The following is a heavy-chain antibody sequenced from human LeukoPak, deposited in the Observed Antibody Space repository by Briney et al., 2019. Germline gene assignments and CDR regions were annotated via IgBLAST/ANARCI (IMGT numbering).Heavy chain of an antibody. CDR2: ISASSNFI. Sequence: PGGSLRLSCVVSGFTFSSYSMSWVRQAPGKGLEWVSSISASSNFISYADSVKGRFTISRDNSKNTLYLQMTSLRAEDTAVYYCAKDQVWIVVGSFDYWGQGTLVTVSS. J-gene: IGHJ4*02. CDR1: GFTFSSYS. D-gene: IGHD3-22*01. CDR3: AKDQVWIVVGSFDY. V-gene: IGHV3-21*04.